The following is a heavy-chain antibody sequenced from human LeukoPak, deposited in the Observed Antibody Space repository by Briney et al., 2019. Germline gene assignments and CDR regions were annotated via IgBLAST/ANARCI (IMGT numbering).Heavy chain of an antibody. D-gene: IGHD6-19*01. Sequence: PGGSLRLSCTASGFTFNRHAFNWVRQAPGKGLEWVSSIGGSGGSIFYADSVKGRFTISRDNGKNTVYLQMNSLRAEDTAIYDCSGRGGSNGWGDFDLWGQGTLVSVSS. CDR2: IGGSGGSI. J-gene: IGHJ4*02. V-gene: IGHV3-23*01. CDR3: SGRGGSNGWGDFDL. CDR1: GFTFNRHA.